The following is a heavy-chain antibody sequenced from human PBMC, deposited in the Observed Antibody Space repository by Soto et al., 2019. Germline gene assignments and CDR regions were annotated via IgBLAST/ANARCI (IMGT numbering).Heavy chain of an antibody. J-gene: IGHJ6*02. Sequence: QVPLVQSGAEVKKPGSSVKVSCKASGGTFSSYAISWVRQAPGQGLEWMGGIIPIFGTANYAQKFQGRVTITADESTSTAYIELSSLRSEDTAVYYCARDKVDTAMGWNYYYYYGMDVWGQGTTVTVSS. CDR2: IIPIFGTA. V-gene: IGHV1-69*01. D-gene: IGHD5-18*01. CDR3: ARDKVDTAMGWNYYYYYGMDV. CDR1: GGTFSSYA.